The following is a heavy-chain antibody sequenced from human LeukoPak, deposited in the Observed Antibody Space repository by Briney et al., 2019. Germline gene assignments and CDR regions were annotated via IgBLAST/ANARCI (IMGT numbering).Heavy chain of an antibody. V-gene: IGHV3-23*01. J-gene: IGHJ4*02. Sequence: GGSLRLSCAASGFTFSIYGLSWVRQTPGQGLEWVSAISGSGYSTYYADSVKGRFTISRDTFKNTLYLQMNSLRAEDTAVYYCARGEKYYYDFIDYWGQGTLVTVSS. D-gene: IGHD3-22*01. CDR2: ISGSGYST. CDR3: ARGEKYYYDFIDY. CDR1: GFTFSIYG.